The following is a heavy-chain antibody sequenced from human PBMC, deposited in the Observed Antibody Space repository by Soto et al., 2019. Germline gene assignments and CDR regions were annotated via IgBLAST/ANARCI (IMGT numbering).Heavy chain of an antibody. CDR2: ISYDGSNK. Sequence: GGSLRLSCAASGFTFSSYGMHWVRQAPGKGLEWVAVISYDGSNKYYADSVKGRFTISRDNSKNTLYLQMNSLRAEDTAVYYCAKDKRLPYCSSTSCYVNLGSWFDPWGQGTLVTVSS. J-gene: IGHJ5*02. CDR1: GFTFSSYG. V-gene: IGHV3-30*18. D-gene: IGHD2-2*01. CDR3: AKDKRLPYCSSTSCYVNLGSWFDP.